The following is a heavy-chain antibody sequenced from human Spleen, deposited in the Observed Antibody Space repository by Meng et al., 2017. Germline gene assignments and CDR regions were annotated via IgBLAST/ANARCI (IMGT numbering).Heavy chain of an antibody. CDR1: ESTFTAYW. D-gene: IGHD6-13*01. V-gene: IGHV1-2*06. CDR3: VRDEDISAAGKLFGDY. Sequence: QVHLVQSGAELKNPGASVKVSCKPSESTFTAYWLHWVRLAPGQGLEWMGRIDPGSGGTQYPQNFQGRVLMTRDTSISTTYMELSGLRSDDTAVYYCVRDEDISAAGKLFGDYWGQGTLVTVSS. CDR2: IDPGSGGT. J-gene: IGHJ4*02.